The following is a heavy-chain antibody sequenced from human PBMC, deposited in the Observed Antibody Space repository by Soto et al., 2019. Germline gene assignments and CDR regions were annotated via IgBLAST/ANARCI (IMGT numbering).Heavy chain of an antibody. CDR3: PRVNVGGELYKGELES. V-gene: IGHV1-3*01. CDR1: GYTFNSYV. Sequence: QVQLVQSGAEVKKPGASVKVSCKASGYTFNSYVLHWVRQAPGQRLEWMGWINAGNGKTKYSQKLQGRLTFARDTSASTAYMELSSLRSAHTAVYYCPRVNVGGELYKGELESWGQGTLVTVPS. D-gene: IGHD1-26*01. CDR2: INAGNGKT. J-gene: IGHJ4*02.